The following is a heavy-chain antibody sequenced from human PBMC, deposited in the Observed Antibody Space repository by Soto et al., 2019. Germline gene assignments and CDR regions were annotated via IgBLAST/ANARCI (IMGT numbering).Heavy chain of an antibody. CDR1: GFTFSSYA. Sequence: GGSLRLSCAASGFTFSSYAMHWVRQAPGKGLEWVAVISYDGSNKYYADSVKGRFTISRDNSKNTLYLQMNSLRAEDTAVYYCARVRGVLKNTPNFDYWGQGTLVTVSS. CDR3: ARVRGVLKNTPNFDY. CDR2: ISYDGSNK. V-gene: IGHV3-30-3*01. D-gene: IGHD2-8*01. J-gene: IGHJ4*02.